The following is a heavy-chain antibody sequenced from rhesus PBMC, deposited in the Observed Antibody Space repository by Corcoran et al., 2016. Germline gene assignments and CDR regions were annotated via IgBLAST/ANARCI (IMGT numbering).Heavy chain of an antibody. CDR3: ATPGSYYKYNFDY. J-gene: IGHJ4*01. CDR2: ISGSGGST. V-gene: IGHV4-92*01. Sequence: QVQLQESGPELVKPSEPLSLTCAGSGGPLSSSNWGSWLRPPPGKGLEWIGRISGSGGSTSYNPSLKSRVTISTDTSKNQFSLKLSSVTAADTAVYYCATPGSYYKYNFDYWGQGVLVTVSS. CDR1: GGPLSSSNW. D-gene: IGHD3-16*01.